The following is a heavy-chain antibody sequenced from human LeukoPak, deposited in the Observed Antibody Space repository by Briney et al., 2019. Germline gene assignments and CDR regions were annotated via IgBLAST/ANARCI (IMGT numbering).Heavy chain of an antibody. J-gene: IGHJ4*02. CDR1: GFTFSSYS. Sequence: GGSLRLSCAASGFTFSSYSMNWVRQAPGKGLEWVSYISSSSSTIYYADSVKGRFTISRDNAKNSLYLQMNSLRAEDTAVYYCARDAYYYDSSGYYYVPKYYFDYWGQGTLVTVSS. V-gene: IGHV3-48*01. D-gene: IGHD3-22*01. CDR2: ISSSSSTI. CDR3: ARDAYYYDSSGYYYVPKYYFDY.